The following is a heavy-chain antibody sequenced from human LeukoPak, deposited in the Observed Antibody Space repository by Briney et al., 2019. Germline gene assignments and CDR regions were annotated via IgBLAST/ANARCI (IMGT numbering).Heavy chain of an antibody. CDR1: GGSISSSSYY. V-gene: IGHV4-39*01. Sequence: SETLSLTCTVSGGSISSSSYYWGWIRQPPGKGLEWIGSIYYSGSTYYNPSLKSRVTISVDTSKNQFSLKLSSVTAADTAVYYCARGPTYYDSWSGRPYYFDYWGQGTLVTVSS. CDR3: ARGPTYYDSWSGRPYYFDY. J-gene: IGHJ4*02. D-gene: IGHD3-3*01. CDR2: IYYSGST.